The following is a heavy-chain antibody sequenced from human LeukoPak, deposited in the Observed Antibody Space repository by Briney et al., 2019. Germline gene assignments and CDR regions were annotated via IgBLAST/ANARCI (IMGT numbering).Heavy chain of an antibody. D-gene: IGHD6-6*01. CDR1: GFTFSSYG. CDR2: IRYDGSNK. J-gene: IGHJ4*02. V-gene: IGHV3-30*02. Sequence: GGSLRLSCAASGFTFSSYGMHWVRQAPGKGLEWVAFIRYDGSNKYYADSVKGRFTISRDNSKNTLYLQMNSLRAEDTAVYYCAKDRDGEYSSSSIEYWGQGTLVTVSS. CDR3: AKDRDGEYSSSSIEY.